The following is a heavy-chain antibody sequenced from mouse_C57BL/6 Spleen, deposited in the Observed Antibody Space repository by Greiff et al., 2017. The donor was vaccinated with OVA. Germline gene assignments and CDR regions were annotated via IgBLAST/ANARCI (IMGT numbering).Heavy chain of an antibody. CDR2: IHPNSGST. J-gene: IGHJ3*01. D-gene: IGHD2-2*01. Sequence: HVQLHHPCSELVKPGASVKLSCKASGYTFTSYWMHWVKQRPGQGLEWIGMIHPNSGSTNYNEKFKSKATLTVDKSSSTAYMQLSSLTSEDSAVYYCATLYYGYEEGFAYWGQGTLVTVSA. V-gene: IGHV1-64*01. CDR1: GYTFTSYW. CDR3: ATLYYGYEEGFAY.